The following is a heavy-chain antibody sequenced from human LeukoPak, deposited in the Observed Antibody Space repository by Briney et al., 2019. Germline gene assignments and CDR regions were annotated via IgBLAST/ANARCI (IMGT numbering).Heavy chain of an antibody. J-gene: IGHJ4*02. Sequence: GGSLRLSCAASGFTFRRYRMHWVRQAPGKGLVWVSHINTDGSSTNYADSVKGRFAISRDNAKNTLHLQMNSLRAEDTAVYYCARADSSGWYGNYWGQGTLVTVSS. CDR3: ARADSSGWYGNY. CDR1: GFTFRRYR. V-gene: IGHV3-74*01. CDR2: INTDGSST. D-gene: IGHD6-19*01.